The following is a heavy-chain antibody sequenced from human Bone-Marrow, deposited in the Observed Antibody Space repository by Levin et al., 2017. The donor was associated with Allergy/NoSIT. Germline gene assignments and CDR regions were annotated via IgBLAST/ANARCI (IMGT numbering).Heavy chain of an antibody. CDR2: IYPGDSDA. D-gene: IGHD3-10*01. CDR3: ARKEAGYGSETIDY. CDR1: GYLFTDFW. Sequence: KVSCKASGYLFTDFWIGWVRQLPGKGLEWMGIIYPGDSDARYRPSFQGQVSISVDRSINTVYLQWNSLKASDTATYFCARKEAGYGSETIDYWGQGTRVTVSS. J-gene: IGHJ4*02. V-gene: IGHV5-51*01.